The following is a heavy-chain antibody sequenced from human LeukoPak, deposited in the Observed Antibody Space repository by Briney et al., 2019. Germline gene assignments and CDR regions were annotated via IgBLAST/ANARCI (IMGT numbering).Heavy chain of an antibody. CDR2: IIPILGIA. CDR1: GGTFSSYA. J-gene: IGHJ4*02. CDR3: ARIFGRDGYNLFDY. Sequence: SVKVSCKASGGTFSSYAISWVRQAPGQGLEWMGRIIPILGIANYAQKFQGRVTITADKSTSTAYMELSSLRSEDTAVYYCARIFGRDGYNLFDYWGQETLVTVSS. V-gene: IGHV1-69*04. D-gene: IGHD5-12*01.